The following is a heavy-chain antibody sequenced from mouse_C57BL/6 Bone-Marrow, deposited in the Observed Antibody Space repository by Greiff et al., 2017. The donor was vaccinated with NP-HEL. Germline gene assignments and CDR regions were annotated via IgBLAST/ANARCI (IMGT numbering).Heavy chain of an antibody. D-gene: IGHD2-1*01. V-gene: IGHV1-81*01. J-gene: IGHJ4*01. CDR1: GYTFTSYG. CDR3: ARHYYGNYYYAMDY. CDR2: IYPRSGNN. Sequence: VQLQQSGAELARPGASVKLSCKASGYTFTSYGIRWVKQRTGQGLEWIGEIYPRSGNNYYNEKFKGKATLTADKSSSTAYMELRSLTSEDSAVYFCARHYYGNYYYAMDYWGQGTSVTVSS.